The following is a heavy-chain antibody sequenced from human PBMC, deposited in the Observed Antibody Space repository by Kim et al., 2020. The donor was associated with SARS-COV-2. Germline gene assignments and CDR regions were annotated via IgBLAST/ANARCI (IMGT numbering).Heavy chain of an antibody. CDR3: ARGFRAAAGPFYYYYYMDV. CDR2: MNPNSGNT. J-gene: IGHJ6*03. D-gene: IGHD6-13*01. Sequence: ASVKVSCKASGYTFTSYDINWVRQATGQGLEWMGWMNPNSGNTGYAQKFQGRVTMTRNTSISTAYMELSSLRSEDTAVYYCARGFRAAAGPFYYYYYMDVWGKGITVTVSS. CDR1: GYTFTSYD. V-gene: IGHV1-8*01.